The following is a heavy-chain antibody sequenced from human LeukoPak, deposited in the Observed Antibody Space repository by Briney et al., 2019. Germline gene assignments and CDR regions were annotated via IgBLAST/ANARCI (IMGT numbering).Heavy chain of an antibody. D-gene: IGHD3-16*01. Sequence: PGGSLRLSCAASGFTFSSYWMNWARQTPEKGLEWVATINQDGGEKYYVDSVRGRFIISRDNAKNSVYLQMDSLRAEETAVYSCVRGHLGLENWGQGTLVTVSS. CDR1: GFTFSSYW. CDR3: VRGHLGLEN. V-gene: IGHV3-7*03. CDR2: INQDGGEK. J-gene: IGHJ4*02.